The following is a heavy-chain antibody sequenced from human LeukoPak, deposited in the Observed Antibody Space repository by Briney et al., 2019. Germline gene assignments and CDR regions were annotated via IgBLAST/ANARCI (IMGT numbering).Heavy chain of an antibody. D-gene: IGHD1-26*01. J-gene: IGHJ4*02. Sequence: GGSLRLSCAASGFTFSNAWMSWVRQTPRKGLEWVGRIKSKTDGGTTDYAAPVKGRYTISRDDSKKTRCLQMNSLKTEDTAVYYCTTDRVGSYSPPAFDYWGQGTLVTVSS. CDR3: TTDRVGSYSPPAFDY. CDR2: IKSKTDGGTT. CDR1: GFTFSNAW. V-gene: IGHV3-15*01.